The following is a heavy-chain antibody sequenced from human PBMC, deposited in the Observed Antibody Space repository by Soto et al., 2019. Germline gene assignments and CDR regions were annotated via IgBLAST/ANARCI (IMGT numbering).Heavy chain of an antibody. D-gene: IGHD3-9*01. J-gene: IGHJ4*02. CDR3: ARDRADGLRYFDWLCLDY. CDR1: GFTFNTFA. CDR2: ISYDGSHK. V-gene: IGHV3-30-3*01. Sequence: PGGSLRLSCATSGFTFNTFAMHWVRQAPGKGLEWLAVISYDGSHKYYADSVKGRIIISRDNSKNTLYLQMKALRGEDTAVYYCARDRADGLRYFDWLCLDYCGQRTLVTVSS.